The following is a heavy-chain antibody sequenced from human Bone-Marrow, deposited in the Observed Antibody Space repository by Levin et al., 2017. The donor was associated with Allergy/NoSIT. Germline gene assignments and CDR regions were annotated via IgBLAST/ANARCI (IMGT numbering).Heavy chain of an antibody. Sequence: LGESLKISCAASGFTFSSYAMSWVRQAPGKGLEWVSAISGNGVNAYYVGSVKGRFTISRDNSKNTLFLQMNSLRAEDTAVYYCAKDIGAGGGSCFSDWGQGTLVTVSS. CDR1: GFTFSSYA. D-gene: IGHD2-15*01. CDR3: AKDIGAGGGSCFSD. V-gene: IGHV3-23*01. CDR2: ISGNGVNA. J-gene: IGHJ4*02.